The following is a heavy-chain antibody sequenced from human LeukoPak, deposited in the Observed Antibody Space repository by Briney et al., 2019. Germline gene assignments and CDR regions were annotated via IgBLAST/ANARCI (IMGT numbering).Heavy chain of an antibody. CDR2: VAYDGTNK. CDR3: AKDSGWKWEDPGKGVDY. J-gene: IGHJ4*02. D-gene: IGHD1-26*01. Sequence: GGSLRLSRAASGFTFSSYGMHWVRQAPGKGLEWVAVVAYDGTNKFYADSVKGRFTISRDNSKNTLYLQMEYLRVEDTAVYYCAKDSGWKWEDPGKGVDYWGQGTLVTVSS. CDR1: GFTFSSYG. V-gene: IGHV3-30*18.